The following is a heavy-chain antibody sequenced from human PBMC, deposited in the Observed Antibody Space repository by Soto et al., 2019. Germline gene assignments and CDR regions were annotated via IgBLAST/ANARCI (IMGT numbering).Heavy chain of an antibody. J-gene: IGHJ4*02. D-gene: IGHD3-22*01. Sequence: EVQLVESGGGLVQPGGSLRLSCAASGFTFSSYHMNWVRQAPGKGLEWVSYISSSSSTIYYADSVKGRLTISRDNPKNSLYLQMNSLRDEHTAVYYCARDEYDSSGKPNWGQGTLVTVSS. CDR3: ARDEYDSSGKPN. V-gene: IGHV3-48*02. CDR2: ISSSSSTI. CDR1: GFTFSSYH.